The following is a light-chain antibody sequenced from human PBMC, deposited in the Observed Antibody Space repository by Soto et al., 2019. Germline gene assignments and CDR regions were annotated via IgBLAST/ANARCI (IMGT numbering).Light chain of an antibody. CDR3: QQSYSTPLT. Sequence: DIQMTQSPSSLSASVGDRVTITCRASQSISSYLNWYQQKPGKAPKLLIYAASSLQSGVPSGVSGSGSGTDFTLTISSLQPEDFATYYSQQSYSTPLTFGGGTKVEIK. CDR1: QSISSY. V-gene: IGKV1-39*01. J-gene: IGKJ4*02. CDR2: AAS.